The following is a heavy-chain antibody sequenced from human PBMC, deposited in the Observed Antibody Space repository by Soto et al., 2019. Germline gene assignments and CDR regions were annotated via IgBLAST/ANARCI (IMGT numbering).Heavy chain of an antibody. Sequence: EVQLLESGGGLVQPGGSLRLSCAASGFSFSSYAMSWVRQAPGKGLEWVSAISGSGGSTYHADSVKGRFAISRDNSKNTLYLQMNSLRAEDTAVYYCAKVNGYYPRGAFDIWGQGTMVTVSS. CDR2: ISGSGGST. CDR3: AKVNGYYPRGAFDI. J-gene: IGHJ3*02. V-gene: IGHV3-23*01. D-gene: IGHD3-9*01. CDR1: GFSFSSYA.